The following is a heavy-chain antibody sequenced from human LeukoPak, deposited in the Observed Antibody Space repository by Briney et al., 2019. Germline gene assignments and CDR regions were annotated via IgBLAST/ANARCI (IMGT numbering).Heavy chain of an antibody. V-gene: IGHV3-74*01. CDR1: GFSFNRYW. J-gene: IGHJ4*02. Sequence: PGGSLRLSCAASGFSFNRYWMHWVRQVPGKGTVWVSRINSDGSTTNYADSVKGRFTISRDNTKSMMYLQMNSLSVEDTAVYYCARGGDGSNSLINYWGQGTLVTVSS. CDR2: INSDGSTT. CDR3: ARGGDGSNSLINY. D-gene: IGHD5-24*01.